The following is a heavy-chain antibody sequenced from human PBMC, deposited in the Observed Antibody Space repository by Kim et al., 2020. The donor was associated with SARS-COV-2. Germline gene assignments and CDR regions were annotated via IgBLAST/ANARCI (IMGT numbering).Heavy chain of an antibody. D-gene: IGHD3-3*01. CDR2: INPDDGRT. Sequence: ASVKVSCKASGYTFTTWLLYWVRQAPGQGLEWMGIINPDDGRTVYAQKFQGRVTMTRDTSTNTVYMELSSLRSEDTALYYCARRSGVTYPSSYFDYWGQGTLVTVSS. CDR3: ARRSGVTYPSSYFDY. J-gene: IGHJ4*02. CDR1: GYTFTTWL. V-gene: IGHV1-46*01.